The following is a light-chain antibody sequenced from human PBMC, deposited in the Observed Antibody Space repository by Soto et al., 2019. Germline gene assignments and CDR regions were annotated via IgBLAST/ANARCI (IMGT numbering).Light chain of an antibody. V-gene: IGKV1-39*01. Sequence: DIQMTQSPSSLSASVGDRVTITCRASQSISSYLNWYQQKPGKAPKLLIYAASSLQSGVPSRFSGSGSGTYFTLTISSLQPEDFATYYCQQSYSTPPWTFGQGTKVDI. CDR3: QQSYSTPPWT. J-gene: IGKJ1*01. CDR1: QSISSY. CDR2: AAS.